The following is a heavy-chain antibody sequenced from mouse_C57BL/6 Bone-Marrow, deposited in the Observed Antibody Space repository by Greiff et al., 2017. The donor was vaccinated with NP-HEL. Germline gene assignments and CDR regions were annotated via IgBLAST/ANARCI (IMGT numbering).Heavy chain of an antibody. D-gene: IGHD2-3*01. J-gene: IGHJ2*01. CDR3: TPIYDGYYVYFDY. Sequence: VQLQQSGAELVRPGASVTLSCKASGYTFTDYEMHWVKQTPVHGLEWIGAIDPETGGTASHQKFKGKAILTADKSSLPAYMELRSLTSEDSAVDYGTPIYDGYYVYFDYWGQGTTLTVSS. V-gene: IGHV1-15*01. CDR2: IDPETGGT. CDR1: GYTFTDYE.